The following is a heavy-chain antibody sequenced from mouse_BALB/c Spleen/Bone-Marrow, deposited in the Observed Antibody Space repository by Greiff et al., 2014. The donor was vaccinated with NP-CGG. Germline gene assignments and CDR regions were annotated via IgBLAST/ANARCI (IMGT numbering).Heavy chain of an antibody. D-gene: IGHD2-4*01. J-gene: IGHJ4*01. CDR3: AGKAYSDYDYALDF. CDR2: IYPYNGVT. CDR1: GYTFTDYK. Sequence: DVQLQESGPELVKPGASVKISCKASGYTFTDYKMHWVKLRHGKSLEWIGYIYPYNGVTGYNQKFKSKATLTVDNPSSTAYMELRSLTSEDSAVYYCAGKAYSDYDYALDFWGQGTSVTVSS. V-gene: IGHV1S29*02.